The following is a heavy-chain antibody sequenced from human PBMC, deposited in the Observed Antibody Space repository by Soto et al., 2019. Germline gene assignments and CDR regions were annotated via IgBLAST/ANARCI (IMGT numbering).Heavy chain of an antibody. CDR1: GFTFSSYA. D-gene: IGHD6-13*01. CDR2: ISGSGGST. J-gene: IGHJ4*02. Sequence: GGSLRLSCAASGFTFSSYAMSWVRQAPGKGLEWVSAISGSGGSTYYADSVKGRFTISRDNSKNTLYLQMNSLRAEDSAVYHCAKDQSSSSWYYFDYWGQGTLVTVSS. CDR3: AKDQSSSSWYYFDY. V-gene: IGHV3-23*01.